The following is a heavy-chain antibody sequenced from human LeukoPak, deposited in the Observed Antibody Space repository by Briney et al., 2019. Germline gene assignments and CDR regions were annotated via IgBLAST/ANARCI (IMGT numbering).Heavy chain of an antibody. D-gene: IGHD6-13*01. V-gene: IGHV4-59*08. CDR1: GDSISSYY. CDR2: IYYSGST. Sequence: NPSETLSLTCTVSGDSISSYYWSWVRQPPGKGLEWIGYIYYSGSTNYNPSLKSRVTISLDTSKNQFSLKLSSVTAADTAVYYCARLGIQRSTWKIDSWGQGTLVTVSS. J-gene: IGHJ4*02. CDR3: ARLGIQRSTWKIDS.